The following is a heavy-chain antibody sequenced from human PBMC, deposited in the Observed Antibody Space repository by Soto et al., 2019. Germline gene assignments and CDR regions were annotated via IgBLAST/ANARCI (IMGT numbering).Heavy chain of an antibody. CDR2: ISPNSGNI. J-gene: IGHJ6*02. V-gene: IGHV1-18*01. D-gene: IGHD3-22*01. Sequence: QVHLVQSGAEVKKPGASVNVSCKTSGYTFTRNGISWVRQAPGQGLEWMGWISPNSGNIKYAQKLHGRVIMTTDAPTSTAYMDLRSLRSDDTAVYYCVKDRDSNSWPARDVWGPGTTVTVSS. CDR1: GYTFTRNG. CDR3: VKDRDSNSWPARDV.